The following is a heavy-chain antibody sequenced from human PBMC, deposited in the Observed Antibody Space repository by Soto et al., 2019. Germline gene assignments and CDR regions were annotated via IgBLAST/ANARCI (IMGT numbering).Heavy chain of an antibody. D-gene: IGHD4-17*01. J-gene: IGHJ6*02. CDR2: ISGSGGST. CDR1: GITFSSYA. CDR3: AKDLGDYGDYGYYYYYGMDV. V-gene: IGHV3-23*01. Sequence: EVQLLESGGGLVQPGGSLRLSCAASGITFSSYAMSWVRQAPGKGLEWVSAISGSGGSTYYADSVKGRFTISRDNSKNTLYLQMNSLRAADTAVYYCAKDLGDYGDYGYYYYYGMDVWGQGTTVTVSS.